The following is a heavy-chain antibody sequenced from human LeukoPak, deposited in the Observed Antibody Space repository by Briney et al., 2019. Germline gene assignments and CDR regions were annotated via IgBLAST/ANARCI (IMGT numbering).Heavy chain of an antibody. D-gene: IGHD2-2*01. V-gene: IGHV1-69*04. CDR3: ARSRDCSSTSCSPYYYYGMDV. J-gene: IGHJ6*02. CDR2: IIPILGIA. CDR1: GGTFSSYA. Sequence: ASVKVSCKASGGTFSSYAISWARQAPGQGLEWMGRIIPILGIANYAQKFQGRVTITADKSTSTAYMELSSLRSEDTAVYYCARSRDCSSTSCSPYYYYGMDVWGQGTTVTVSS.